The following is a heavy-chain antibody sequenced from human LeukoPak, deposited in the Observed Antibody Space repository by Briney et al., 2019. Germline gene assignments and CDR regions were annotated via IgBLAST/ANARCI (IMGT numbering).Heavy chain of an antibody. Sequence: GGSLRLSCAASGFTFNTYSMNWARQAPGKGLEWVSSIFPSGGKIHYADSVRGRFTISRDDAKNTLYLQMNDLRAEDTAVYYCARAGSFRFDYWGQGTLVTVSS. CDR2: IFPSGGKI. J-gene: IGHJ4*02. D-gene: IGHD3-10*01. CDR1: GFTFNTYS. V-gene: IGHV3-21*01. CDR3: ARAGSFRFDY.